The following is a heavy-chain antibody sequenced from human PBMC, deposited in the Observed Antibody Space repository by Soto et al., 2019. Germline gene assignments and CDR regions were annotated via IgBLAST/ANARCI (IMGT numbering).Heavy chain of an antibody. CDR2: TIRIFRTA. CDR3: ASQLLGPSYHYGMDV. Sequence: QVQLVQSGAEVKKPGSSVKVSCKASGGTFNSYAISWVRQAPGQGLEWMGGTIRIFRTADYAQKFQGRVTITADESPSTAYMALSSLISEDTAVYYCASQLLGPSYHYGMDVWGQGTTVTVSS. V-gene: IGHV1-69*12. D-gene: IGHD2-2*01. J-gene: IGHJ6*02. CDR1: GGTFNSYA.